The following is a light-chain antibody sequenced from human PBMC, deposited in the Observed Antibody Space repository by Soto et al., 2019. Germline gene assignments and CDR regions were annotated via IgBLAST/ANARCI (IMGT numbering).Light chain of an antibody. J-gene: IGKJ1*01. V-gene: IGKV3-20*01. CDR2: GAS. Sequence: EIVLTQSPGTLSLSPGEIATLSFWASQSVSNRYLAWYQQKPGQAPRLLIYGASSRATGIPDRFSGSGSGTDFTLTISRLEPEDFAVYYCQQYDSSWTFGQGTKV. CDR3: QQYDSSWT. CDR1: QSVSNRY.